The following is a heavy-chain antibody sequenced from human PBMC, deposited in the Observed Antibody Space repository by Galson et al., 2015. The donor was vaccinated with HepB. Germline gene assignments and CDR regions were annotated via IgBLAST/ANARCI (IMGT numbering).Heavy chain of an antibody. CDR3: ARGLLESPTLGRPFDV. D-gene: IGHD3-3*01. CDR1: GGPISHNY. V-gene: IGHV4-4*07. J-gene: IGHJ3*01. CDR2: IYTSGST. Sequence: SETLSLTCTVSGGPISHNYLSWVRQSAGGTLEWIGRIYTSGSTKYNPSLGRRVTVSLDASKNQFSLNLRSVTAADTAVYYCARGLLESPTLGRPFDVWGQGTRVTVSS.